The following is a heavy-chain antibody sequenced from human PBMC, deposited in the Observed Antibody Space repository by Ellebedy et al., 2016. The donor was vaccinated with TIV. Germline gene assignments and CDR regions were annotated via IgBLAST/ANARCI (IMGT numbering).Heavy chain of an antibody. CDR3: AKADYADYPSYLDF. D-gene: IGHD4-17*01. CDR1: GFSFDDYD. V-gene: IGHV3-20*04. CDR2: INSKGDRT. Sequence: GESLKISCVSSGFSFDDYDMSWVCQVPGKGLEWVAAINSKGDRTGYADSAKGRFTVSRDNSHNTLYLQMNSLRADDTAIYYCAKADYADYPSYLDFWGQGTLVTVSS. J-gene: IGHJ4*02.